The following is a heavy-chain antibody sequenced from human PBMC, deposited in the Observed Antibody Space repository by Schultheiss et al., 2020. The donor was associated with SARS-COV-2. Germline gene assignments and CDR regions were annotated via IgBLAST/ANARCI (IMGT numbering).Heavy chain of an antibody. CDR3: ASTGDYGRYFDL. CDR1: GGSISSSSYY. D-gene: IGHD4-17*01. CDR2: IYHSGST. J-gene: IGHJ2*01. V-gene: IGHV4-39*07. Sequence: SETLSLTCTVSGGSISSSSYYWSWIRQPPGKGLEWIGYIYHSGSTYYNPSLKSRVTISVDRSKNQFSLKLSSVTAADTAVYYCASTGDYGRYFDLWGRGTLVTVSS.